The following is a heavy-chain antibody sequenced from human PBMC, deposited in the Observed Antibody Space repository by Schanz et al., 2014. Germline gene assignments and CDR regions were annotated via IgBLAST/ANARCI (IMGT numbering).Heavy chain of an antibody. CDR1: GFTFSKYG. Sequence: VQLVESGGGVVQPGRSLRLSCAASGFTFSKYGVHWVRQAPGKGLEWVAIIWYDGSNKYYADSVKGRFTISRDNSMNTLHLQMDGLRVEDTAVYYCARDAVALVPEYFMDVWGKGTPVTVSS. J-gene: IGHJ6*03. V-gene: IGHV3-33*01. CDR3: ARDAVALVPEYFMDV. D-gene: IGHD2-15*01. CDR2: IWYDGSNK.